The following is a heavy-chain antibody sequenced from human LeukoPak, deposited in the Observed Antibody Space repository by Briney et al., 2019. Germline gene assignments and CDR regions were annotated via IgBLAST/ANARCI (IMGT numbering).Heavy chain of an antibody. Sequence: GASVKVSCKTSGYTFTDYYMHWVRQAPGQGFEWMGRINPNSGDTNYAQKFLGRVTMTRDTSISTAYMELSSLTSDDTAVYYCASISEVWSGYYTVHHDYWGQGTLVTVSS. D-gene: IGHD3-3*01. CDR2: INPNSGDT. J-gene: IGHJ4*02. CDR1: GYTFTDYY. CDR3: ASISEVWSGYYTVHHDY. V-gene: IGHV1-2*02.